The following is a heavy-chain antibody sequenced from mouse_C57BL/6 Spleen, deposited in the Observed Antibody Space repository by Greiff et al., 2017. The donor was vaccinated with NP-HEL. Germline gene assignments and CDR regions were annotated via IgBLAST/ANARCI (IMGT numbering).Heavy chain of an antibody. CDR1: GFTFSDYG. V-gene: IGHV5-17*01. CDR2: INSGSSTL. J-gene: IGHJ1*03. D-gene: IGHD1-1*01. CDR3: AYTNYWFFDV. Sequence: EVKLMESGGGLVKPGGSLKLSCAASGFTFSDYGMHWVRQAPEKGLEWVAYINSGSSTLYYADTVKGRFTISRDNAKNSLFLQMTSLRSEDTAMYYCAYTNYWFFDVWGTGTTVTVSS.